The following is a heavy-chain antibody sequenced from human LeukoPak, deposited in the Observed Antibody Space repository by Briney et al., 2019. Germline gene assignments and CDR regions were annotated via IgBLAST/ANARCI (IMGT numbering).Heavy chain of an antibody. J-gene: IGHJ4*02. CDR1: GFTVSSNY. CDR3: ARLFRERPLYFDY. CDR2: IYSGGST. Sequence: GGSLRLSCAASGFTVSSNYMSWVRQAPGKGLEWVSVIYSGGSTYYADSVKGRFTISRDNSKNTLYFQMNSLRAEDTAVYYCARLFRERPLYFDYWGQGTLVTVSS. D-gene: IGHD3-10*01. V-gene: IGHV3-53*01.